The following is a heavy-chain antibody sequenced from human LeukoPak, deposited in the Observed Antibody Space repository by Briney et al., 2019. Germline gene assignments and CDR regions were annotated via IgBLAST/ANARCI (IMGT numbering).Heavy chain of an antibody. J-gene: IGHJ4*02. Sequence: GGSLRLSCAASGFTFSSYAMSWVRQAPGKGLEWVSGISGSGGNTYYADSVKGRFTISRDNSKNTLYLQMNSLRGEDTAVYYCAKVPYSGGYSAGYWGQGTLVTVSS. CDR3: AKVPYSGGYSAGY. CDR1: GFTFSSYA. D-gene: IGHD1-26*01. CDR2: ISGSGGNT. V-gene: IGHV3-23*01.